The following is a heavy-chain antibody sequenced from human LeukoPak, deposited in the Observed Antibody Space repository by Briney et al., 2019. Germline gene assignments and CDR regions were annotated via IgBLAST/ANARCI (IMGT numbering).Heavy chain of an antibody. CDR2: IYYGGST. V-gene: IGHV4-39*07. CDR1: GGSISSSSYY. D-gene: IGHD2-2*01. CDR3: ARGHCSSTSCPYNYYGMDV. J-gene: IGHJ6*02. Sequence: SETLSLTCTVSGGSISSSSYYWGWIRQPPGEGLEWIGSIYYGGSTYYNPSLKSRVTISVDTSKNQFSLKLSSVTAADTAVYYCARGHCSSTSCPYNYYGMDVWGQGTTVTVSS.